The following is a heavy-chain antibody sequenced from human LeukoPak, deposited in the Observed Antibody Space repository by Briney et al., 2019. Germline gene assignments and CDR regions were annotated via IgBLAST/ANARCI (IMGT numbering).Heavy chain of an antibody. CDR3: ARESSDWSFDY. CDR2: INGDGSST. V-gene: IGHV3-74*01. CDR1: GFTFSSYW. J-gene: IGHJ4*02. Sequence: GGSLRLSCAASGFTFSSYWMHWVRQAPGKGLVWVSRINGDGSSTSYADSVKGRFTISRDNAKNTLYLQMSSLRAEDTAVYYCARESSDWSFDYWGQGTLVTVSS. D-gene: IGHD6-19*01.